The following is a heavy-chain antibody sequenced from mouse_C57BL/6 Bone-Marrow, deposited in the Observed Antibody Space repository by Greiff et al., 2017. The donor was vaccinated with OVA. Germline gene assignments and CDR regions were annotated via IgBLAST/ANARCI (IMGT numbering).Heavy chain of an antibody. J-gene: IGHJ2*01. D-gene: IGHD2-2*01. CDR1: GYTFTSYG. CDR3: ARGWGYDDFDY. V-gene: IGHV1-81*01. CDR2: IYPRSGNT. Sequence: QVQLKQSGAELARPGASVKLSCKASGYTFTSYGISWVKQRPGQGLEWIGEIYPRSGNTYYNEKFKGKATLTADKSSSTAYMELRSLTSEDSAVYFCARGWGYDDFDYWGQGTTLTVSS.